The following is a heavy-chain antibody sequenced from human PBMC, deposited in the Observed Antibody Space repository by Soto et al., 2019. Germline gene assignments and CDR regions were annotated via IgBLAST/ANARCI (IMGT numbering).Heavy chain of an antibody. V-gene: IGHV3-23*01. CDR1: GFTFSSYA. CDR3: ATRGPGTYFDY. CDR2: VSGSGGST. D-gene: IGHD6-13*01. Sequence: EVQLLESGGGLVQPGGSLRLSCAASGFTFSSYAMRWVRQAPGKGLEWVSAVSGSGGSTYYADSVKGRFTISRDNSKNTMYLQMNSLRAEDTAVYYCATRGPGTYFDYWGQGTLVTVSS. J-gene: IGHJ4*02.